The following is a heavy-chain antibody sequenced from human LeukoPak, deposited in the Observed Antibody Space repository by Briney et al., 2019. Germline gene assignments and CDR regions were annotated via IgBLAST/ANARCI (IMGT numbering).Heavy chain of an antibody. J-gene: IGHJ4*02. Sequence: PGGSLRPSCAASGFTLSSTYMAWVRQAPRTGLEWVAIIYSSTSTYYADSVKGRFTLSRDNSKNTLFLQMNSLRAEDTAVYFCARGYCTSTSCPWSFDYWGQGTLVTVSS. CDR3: ARGYCTSTSCPWSFDY. CDR2: IYSSTST. CDR1: GFTLSSTY. V-gene: IGHV3-53*01. D-gene: IGHD2-2*01.